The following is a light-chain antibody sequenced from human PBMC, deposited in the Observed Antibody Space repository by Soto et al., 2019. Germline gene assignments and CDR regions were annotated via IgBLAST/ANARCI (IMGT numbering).Light chain of an antibody. V-gene: IGKV3-20*01. CDR1: QSVSSNY. CDR3: QHYGSSRFT. J-gene: IGKJ3*01. Sequence: EIVLTQSPGTLSLSPGERATLSCRASQSVSSNYLAWYQQKPGQAPRLLIYGASSRATGIQDRFSGSGSGTDFTLTISRLEPEDFTVYYCQHYGSSRFTFGPGTKVDI. CDR2: GAS.